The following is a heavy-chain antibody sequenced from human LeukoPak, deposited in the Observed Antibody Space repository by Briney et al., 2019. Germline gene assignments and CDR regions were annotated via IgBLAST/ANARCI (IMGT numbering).Heavy chain of an antibody. CDR3: AKAPVTSCRGAFCYPFDY. Sequence: PGGSLRLSCAGSGFSFSSYGMHWVRQAPGKGLEWMAFIRSDGSNKYYADSVKGRFTISRDTSRSTLYLQMNSLRAEDAAVYYCAKAPVTSCRGAFCYPFDYWGQGTLVTVSS. D-gene: IGHD2-15*01. CDR1: GFSFSSYG. J-gene: IGHJ4*02. V-gene: IGHV3-30*02. CDR2: IRSDGSNK.